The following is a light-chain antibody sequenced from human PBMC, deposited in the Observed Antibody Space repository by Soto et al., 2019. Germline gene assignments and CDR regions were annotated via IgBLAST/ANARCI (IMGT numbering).Light chain of an antibody. Sequence: QSVLTQPPSVSGAPGQRVTISCTGSSSNIGAGYDVHWYQHLPGTAPKLLIYANSNRPSGVPDRFSGSMSGTSASLAITGLQAEDEADYFCQSYDSSLRGSRVFGGGTKLTVL. J-gene: IGLJ3*02. CDR3: QSYDSSLRGSRV. CDR1: SSNIGAGYD. CDR2: ANS. V-gene: IGLV1-40*01.